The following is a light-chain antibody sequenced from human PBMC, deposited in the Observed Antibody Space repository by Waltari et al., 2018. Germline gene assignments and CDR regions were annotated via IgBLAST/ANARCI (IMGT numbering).Light chain of an antibody. Sequence: VLTQSPATLSLFPVDRASLSCKARQRLGKTYLACYQQKPGQAPRLLIFGASGRAAGIPDRFSGSGSERDFTLTISRLEPEDCAVYYCQQYGSSILYTFGQGTKLESK. V-gene: IGKV3-20*01. CDR2: GAS. CDR3: QQYGSSILYT. J-gene: IGKJ2*01. CDR1: QRLGKTY.